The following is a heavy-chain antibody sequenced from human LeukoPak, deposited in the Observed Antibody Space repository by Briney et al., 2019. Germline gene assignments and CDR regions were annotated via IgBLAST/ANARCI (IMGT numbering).Heavy chain of an antibody. Sequence: GRSLRLSCAASGFTFSSYGMHWVRQAPGKGLEWVAVIWYDGSNKYYADSVKGRFTISRDNSKNTLYLQMNSLRAEDTAVYYCASSSRRSAKKVYNWFDPWGQGTLVTVSS. V-gene: IGHV3-33*01. CDR2: IWYDGSNK. CDR3: ASSSRRSAKKVYNWFDP. CDR1: GFTFSSYG. J-gene: IGHJ5*02. D-gene: IGHD6-13*01.